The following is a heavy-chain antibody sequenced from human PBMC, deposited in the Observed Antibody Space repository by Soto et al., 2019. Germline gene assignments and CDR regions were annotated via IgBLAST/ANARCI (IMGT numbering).Heavy chain of an antibody. D-gene: IGHD2-15*01. CDR3: GRCIGDDCHSPFDY. V-gene: IGHV3-30*03. CDR2: ITKNGRNK. Sequence: QVQLVESGGGVVQPGGSLRLSCAASGFTFSNYGMHWVRQAPGKGLEWVADITKNGRNKDYADSVRGRLAISRDNSKNTLELQMNSLRVEDTAMYYCGRCIGDDCHSPFDYSGQGTLVTVSS. J-gene: IGHJ4*02. CDR1: GFTFSNYG.